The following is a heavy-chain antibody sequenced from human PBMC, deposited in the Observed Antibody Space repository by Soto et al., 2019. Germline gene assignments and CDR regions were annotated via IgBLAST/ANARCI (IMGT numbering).Heavy chain of an antibody. CDR1: VGSFSGYY. V-gene: IGHV4-34*01. Sequence: PSETLSLTCAVYVGSFSGYYWSWIRQPPGEGLDWIGEFNHSGSTNYNPSLKSRVTISVDTSKNQFSLKLSSVTAADTAVYYCARDFWSGYGYYYYYYGMDVWGQGTTVTVSS. CDR2: FNHSGST. D-gene: IGHD3-3*01. J-gene: IGHJ6*02. CDR3: ARDFWSGYGYYYYYYGMDV.